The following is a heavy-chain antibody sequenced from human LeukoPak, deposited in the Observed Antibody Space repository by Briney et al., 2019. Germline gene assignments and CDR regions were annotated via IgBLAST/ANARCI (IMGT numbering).Heavy chain of an antibody. V-gene: IGHV3-7*01. D-gene: IGHD1-7*01. CDR3: VRIDLSELVFEY. CDR1: GFTFNTYW. J-gene: IGHJ4*02. CDR2: IKQDGSEK. Sequence: PGGSLRLSCAASGFTFNTYWMSWVRQAPGKGLEWVANIKQDGSEKYYVDSVKGRFTISRDNAKNTLYLQTNSLRVEDTAVYYCVRIDLSELVFEYWGQGTLVTVSS.